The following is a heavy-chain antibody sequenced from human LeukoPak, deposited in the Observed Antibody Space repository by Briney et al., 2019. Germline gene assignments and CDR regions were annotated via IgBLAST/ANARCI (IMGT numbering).Heavy chain of an antibody. CDR2: IYYSGST. J-gene: IGHJ6*03. D-gene: IGHD1-26*01. Sequence: PSETLSLTCTVSGGSISSYYWSWIRQPPGKGLEWIGYIYYSGSTNYNPSLRSRVTISVDTSKNQFSLKLSSVTAADTAVYYCARVTGSPYYYYYMDVWGKGATVTVSS. CDR1: GGSISSYY. V-gene: IGHV4-59*01. CDR3: ARVTGSPYYYYYMDV.